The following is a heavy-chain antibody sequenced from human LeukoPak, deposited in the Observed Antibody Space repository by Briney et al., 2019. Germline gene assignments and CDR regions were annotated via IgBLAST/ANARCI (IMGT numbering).Heavy chain of an antibody. J-gene: IGHJ4*02. CDR3: ARDISPVRIAVAVDY. D-gene: IGHD6-19*01. CDR2: ISYDGSNK. V-gene: IGHV3-30*03. Sequence: PGGSLRLSCAASGFTFSSYGMHWVRQAPGKGLEWVAVISYDGSNKYYADSVKGRFTISRDNSKNTLYLQMNSLRAEDTAVYYCARDISPVRIAVAVDYWGQGTLVTVSS. CDR1: GFTFSSYG.